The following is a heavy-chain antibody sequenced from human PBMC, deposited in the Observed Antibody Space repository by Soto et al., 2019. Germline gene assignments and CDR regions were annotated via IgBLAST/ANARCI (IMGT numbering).Heavy chain of an antibody. CDR2: ISYDGSNK. CDR1: GFTFSSYG. D-gene: IGHD3-16*02. V-gene: IGHV3-30*18. J-gene: IGHJ4*02. CDR3: AKASTYEYVWGSFRYYFDH. Sequence: GGSLRLSCAASGFTFSSYGMHWVRQAPGKGLEWVAVISYDGSNKYYADSVKGRFTISRDNSKNTLYLQMNSLRAEDTAVYYCAKASTYEYVWGSFRYYFDHWGQGALVTAPQ.